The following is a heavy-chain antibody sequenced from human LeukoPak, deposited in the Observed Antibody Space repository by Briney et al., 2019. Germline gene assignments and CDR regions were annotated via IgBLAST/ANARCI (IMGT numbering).Heavy chain of an antibody. CDR2: INSDGSST. Sequence: GGSLRLSCAASGFTFSDYYMSWIRQAPGKGLVWVSRINSDGSSTSYPDSVKGRFTISRDNAKNTLYLQMNSLRAEDTAAYYCARDSSSGWLLSYYFDYWGQGTLVTASS. CDR3: ARDSSSGWLLSYYFDY. CDR1: GFTFSDYY. V-gene: IGHV3-74*01. D-gene: IGHD6-19*01. J-gene: IGHJ4*02.